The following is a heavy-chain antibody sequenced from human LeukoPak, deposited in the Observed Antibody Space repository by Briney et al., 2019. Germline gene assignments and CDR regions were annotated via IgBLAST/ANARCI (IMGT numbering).Heavy chain of an antibody. Sequence: ASVKVSCKASGYTFTSYYMHWVRQAPGQGLEWMGIINPSGGSTSYAQKFQGRVTMTRDTSTSTVYMELSSLRSEDTAVYYCARDRHEDSSGSYYKPLDYWGQGTLVTVSS. J-gene: IGHJ4*02. CDR3: ARDRHEDSSGSYYKPLDY. V-gene: IGHV1-46*01. CDR2: INPSGGST. CDR1: GYTFTSYY. D-gene: IGHD3-10*01.